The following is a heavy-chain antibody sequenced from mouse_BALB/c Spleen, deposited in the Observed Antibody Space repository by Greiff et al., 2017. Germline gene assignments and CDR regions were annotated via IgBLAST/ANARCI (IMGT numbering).Heavy chain of an antibody. V-gene: IGHV14-4*02. D-gene: IGHD2-2*01. J-gene: IGHJ2*01. CDR3: WAYGYDAFDY. Sequence: VQLQQSGAELVRSGASVKLSCTASGFNIKDYYMHWVKQRPEQGLEWIGWIDPENGDTEYAPKFQGKATMTADTSSNTAYLQLSSLTSEDTAVYYCWAYGYDAFDYWGQGTTLTVSA. CDR2: IDPENGDT. CDR1: GFNIKDYY.